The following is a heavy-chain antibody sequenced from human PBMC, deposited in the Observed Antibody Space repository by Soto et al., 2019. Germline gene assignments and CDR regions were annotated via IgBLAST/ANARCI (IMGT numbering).Heavy chain of an antibody. V-gene: IGHV3-23*01. CDR2: FSGSGGST. J-gene: IGHJ6*02. CDR1: GSTFSNYA. Sequence: EVQLLESGGGLVQPGGSLRLSCAAAGSTFSNYALTWVRQSPGKGLEWVSTFSGSGGSTYYADSVRGRFTISRDNSKNTLFLQMTSLRVEDTAIYYCARDWTGDTCPCLDVWGQGTTVSVSS. D-gene: IGHD3-3*01. CDR3: ARDWTGDTCPCLDV.